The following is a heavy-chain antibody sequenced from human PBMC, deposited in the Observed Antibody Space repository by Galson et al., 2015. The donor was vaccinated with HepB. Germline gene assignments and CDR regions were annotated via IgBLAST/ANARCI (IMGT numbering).Heavy chain of an antibody. CDR2: ISYDGSNK. D-gene: IGHD6-13*01. V-gene: IGHV3-30*18. Sequence: SLRLSCAASGFTFSSYGMHWVRQAPGKGLEWVAVISYDGSNKYYADSVKGRFTISRDNSKNTLYLQMNSLRAEDTAVYYCAKTSSSSWYGILYFDLWGRGTLVTVSS. CDR1: GFTFSSYG. CDR3: AKTSSSSWYGILYFDL. J-gene: IGHJ2*01.